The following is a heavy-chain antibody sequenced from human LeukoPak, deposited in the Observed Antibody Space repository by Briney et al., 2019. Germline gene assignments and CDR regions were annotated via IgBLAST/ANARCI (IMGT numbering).Heavy chain of an antibody. CDR1: GFTSSSYW. V-gene: IGHV3-7*01. CDR2: IKQDGSEK. J-gene: IGHJ6*03. CDR3: ARGGYSSGYPYYMDV. Sequence: GGSLRLSCAASGFTSSSYWMSWVRQAPGKGLEWVANIKQDGSEKYYVDSVKGRFTISRDNAKNSLYLQMNSLRAEDTAVYYCARGGYSSGYPYYMDVWGKGTTVTVSS. D-gene: IGHD6-19*01.